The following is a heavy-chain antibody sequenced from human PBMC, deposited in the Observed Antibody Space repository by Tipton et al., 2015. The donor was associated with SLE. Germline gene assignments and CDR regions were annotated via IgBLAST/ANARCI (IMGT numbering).Heavy chain of an antibody. J-gene: IGHJ6*02. CDR3: AGELLPAYGMDV. Sequence: SLRLSCAASGFSFSTYSMNWVRQAPGKGLEWVSSISRSSSFIYYAASVKGRFTISRDNARNSLYLQMDSLRAEDTAVYYCAGELLPAYGMDVWGQGTTVTVSS. CDR1: GFSFSTYS. CDR2: ISRSSSFI. D-gene: IGHD1-26*01. V-gene: IGHV3-21*01.